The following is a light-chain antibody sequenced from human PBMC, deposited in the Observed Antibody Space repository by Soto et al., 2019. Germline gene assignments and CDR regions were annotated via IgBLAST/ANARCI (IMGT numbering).Light chain of an antibody. CDR2: VAS. CDR1: QSVSSS. Sequence: EVVVTQSPATLSVSPGERANLSCRASQSVSSSLAWYQQTPGQAPRLLIYVASTRATGIPARFSGSGSGTEFNLTISSLQSEDFAVYDCHQYDNWTKPFGQGTRLDIK. CDR3: HQYDNWTKP. V-gene: IGKV3-15*01. J-gene: IGKJ5*01.